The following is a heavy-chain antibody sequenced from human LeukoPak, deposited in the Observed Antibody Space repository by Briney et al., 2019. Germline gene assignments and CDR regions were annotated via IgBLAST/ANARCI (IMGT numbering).Heavy chain of an antibody. CDR3: AREEGSSSLPFDY. Sequence: SETLSLTCTVSGYSINSGYYWGWIRQPPGKGLEWIGSIYHSGSTYYNPSLKSRVTISVDTSKNQFSLKLSSVTAADTAVYYCAREEGSSSLPFDYWGQGTLVTVSS. CDR2: IYHSGST. J-gene: IGHJ4*02. CDR1: GYSINSGYY. D-gene: IGHD6-6*01. V-gene: IGHV4-38-2*02.